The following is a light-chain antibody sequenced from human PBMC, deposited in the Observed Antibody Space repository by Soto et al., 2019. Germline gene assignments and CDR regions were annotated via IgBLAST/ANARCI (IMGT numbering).Light chain of an antibody. CDR2: GAS. V-gene: IGKV3-20*01. CDR3: QQYDSSPKT. Sequence: EIVMTQSPLTLSASPGERATLSCRASQSVSSSYLAWYQQKPGQAPRLLIYGASSRATGIPDRFSGTGSGTDFTLTISRLEPEDFAVYYCQQYDSSPKTFGQGTKVDIK. J-gene: IGKJ1*01. CDR1: QSVSSSY.